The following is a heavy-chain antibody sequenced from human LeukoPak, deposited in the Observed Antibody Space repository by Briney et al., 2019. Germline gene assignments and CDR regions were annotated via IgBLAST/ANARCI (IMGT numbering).Heavy chain of an antibody. Sequence: PGGSLRLSCAASGFTFSTYEMNWVRQAPGKGLEWVSYISSTGSTIYYADSVKGRFTISRDNAKISLNVEMNSLRAEDTAVYYCVRGPGYSYGAYYCYGMDVWGQGTTVTVSS. CDR3: VRGPGYSYGAYYCYGMDV. V-gene: IGHV3-48*03. CDR2: ISSTGSTI. J-gene: IGHJ6*02. CDR1: GFTFSTYE. D-gene: IGHD5-18*01.